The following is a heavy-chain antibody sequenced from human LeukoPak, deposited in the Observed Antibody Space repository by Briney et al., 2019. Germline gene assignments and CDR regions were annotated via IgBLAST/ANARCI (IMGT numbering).Heavy chain of an antibody. V-gene: IGHV1-46*01. D-gene: IGHD3-22*01. Sequence: RASVKVSCKASGYTFTSYYMHWVRQAPGQGLEWMGIINPSGGSTSYAQKFQGRVTMTRDMSTSIVYMELSSLRSEDTAVYYCARGVHVRKYDSNENCFDPWGQGTLVTVSS. CDR2: INPSGGST. CDR1: GYTFTSYY. J-gene: IGHJ5*02. CDR3: ARGVHVRKYDSNENCFDP.